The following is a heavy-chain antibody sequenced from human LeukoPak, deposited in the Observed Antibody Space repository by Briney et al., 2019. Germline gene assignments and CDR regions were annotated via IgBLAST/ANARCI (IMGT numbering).Heavy chain of an antibody. CDR1: GGSISSYY. V-gene: IGHV4-59*01. Sequence: SETLSLTCTVSGGSISSYYWTWIRQPPGKGLEWIGYIYYSGSTNYNPSLKSRVTISVDTSKNQFSLKLSSVTAADTAVYYCARGMGTGWGEDYWGQGTLVTVSS. D-gene: IGHD3-16*01. CDR3: ARGMGTGWGEDY. CDR2: IYYSGST. J-gene: IGHJ4*02.